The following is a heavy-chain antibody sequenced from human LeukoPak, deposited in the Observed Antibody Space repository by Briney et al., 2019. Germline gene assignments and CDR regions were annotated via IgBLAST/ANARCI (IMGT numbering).Heavy chain of an antibody. J-gene: IGHJ5*02. D-gene: IGHD2-2*01. CDR2: FDPEDGET. CDR1: GYTLTELS. CDR3: APIVVVPAAIGYWFDP. V-gene: IGHV1-24*01. Sequence: GASVKVSCKVSGYTLTELSMHWVRQAPGKGLEWMGGFDPEDGETIYAQKFQGRVTMTEDTSTDTAYMELSSLRSEDTAVYYCAPIVVVPAAIGYWFDPWGQGTLVTVSS.